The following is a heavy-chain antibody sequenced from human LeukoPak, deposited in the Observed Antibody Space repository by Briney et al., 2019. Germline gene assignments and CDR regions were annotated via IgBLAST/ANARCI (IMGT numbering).Heavy chain of an antibody. J-gene: IGHJ6*02. CDR1: NGSISSYF. V-gene: IGHV4-59*12. D-gene: IGHD1-1*01. Sequence: SETLSLTCTVSNGSISSYFWSWIRQAPGKGLEWIGYSDKRGSANYNPSLKNRASMSLDPSKRQFSLKVSSVTAADTAVYYCARGWVQFYYGMDVWDQGTTVTVS. CDR3: ARGWVQFYYGMDV. CDR2: SDKRGSA.